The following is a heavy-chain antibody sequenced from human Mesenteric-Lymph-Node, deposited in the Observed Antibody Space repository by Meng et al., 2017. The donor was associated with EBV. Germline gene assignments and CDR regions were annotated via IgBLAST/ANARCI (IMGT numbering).Heavy chain of an antibody. V-gene: IGHV4-4*02. CDR2: IYHSGRT. J-gene: IGHJ4*02. CDR1: GGSIRSSNW. Sequence: RREAGPGLVKPSGTLSLPCACSGGSIRSSNWWSWVRQPPGKGLEWIGEIYHSGRTSYNPSLKSRVSLSVEKSKNHFSLNLSSVTAADTAVYYCARVTVTGGYYFDYWGQGSLVTVSS. CDR3: ARVTVTGGYYFDY. D-gene: IGHD4-17*01.